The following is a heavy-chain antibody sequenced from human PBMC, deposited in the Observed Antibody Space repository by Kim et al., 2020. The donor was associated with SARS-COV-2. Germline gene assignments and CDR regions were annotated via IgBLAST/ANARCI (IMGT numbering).Heavy chain of an antibody. J-gene: IGHJ2*01. CDR1: GGSFSGYY. V-gene: IGHV4-34*01. D-gene: IGHD2-2*01. CDR3: ARGYPRPRYFDL. CDR2: INHSGST. Sequence: SQTLSLPCAVYGGSFSGYYWSWLRQPPGKGLEWIGEINHSGSTNYNPSLKSRVTISVDTSKNQFSLKLSSVTAADTAVYYCARGYPRPRYFDLWGRGTLVTVSS.